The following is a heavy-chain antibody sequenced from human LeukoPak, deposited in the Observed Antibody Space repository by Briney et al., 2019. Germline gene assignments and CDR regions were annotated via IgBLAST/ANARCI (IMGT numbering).Heavy chain of an antibody. V-gene: IGHV3-20*04. CDR1: GFTFDDYG. J-gene: IGHJ4*02. Sequence: GGSLTLSCAASGFTFDDYGMSWVRQAPGKGLEWVSGINWNGGSTGYADSVKGRFTISRDNAKNSLYLQMNSLRAEDTALYYCARSRRVGHIVVVTAQTYFDYWGQGTLVTVSS. CDR2: INWNGGST. D-gene: IGHD2-21*02. CDR3: ARSRRVGHIVVVTAQTYFDY.